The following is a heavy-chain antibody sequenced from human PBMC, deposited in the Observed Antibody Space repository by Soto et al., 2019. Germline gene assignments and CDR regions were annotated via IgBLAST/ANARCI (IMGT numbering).Heavy chain of an antibody. Sequence: QVQLVQSGAEVKKPGSSVKVSCKASGGTFGSYAISWVRQAPGQGLEGMGGIIPIPGTANYAQKFQGRVTIAADESTRTAYMELSSLRSEDTAVYYCARSQGSSTSLEIYYYYYYGMDVWGQGTTVTVSS. CDR1: GGTFGSYA. V-gene: IGHV1-69*01. CDR3: ARSQGSSTSLEIYYYYYYGMDV. J-gene: IGHJ6*02. D-gene: IGHD2-2*01. CDR2: IIPIPGTA.